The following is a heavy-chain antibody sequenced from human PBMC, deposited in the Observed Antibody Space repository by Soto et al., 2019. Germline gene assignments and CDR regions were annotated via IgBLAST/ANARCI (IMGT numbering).Heavy chain of an antibody. CDR2: MNPNSGNT. CDR1: GYTFTSYD. Sequence: ASVKVSCKAFGYTFTSYDINWVRQATGQGLEWMGWMNPNSGNTGYAQKFQGRVTMTRNTSISTAYMELSSLRSEDTAVYYCARFLVTTGALDIWGKETMVTVSS. D-gene: IGHD4-17*01. CDR3: ARFLVTTGALDI. J-gene: IGHJ3*02. V-gene: IGHV1-8*01.